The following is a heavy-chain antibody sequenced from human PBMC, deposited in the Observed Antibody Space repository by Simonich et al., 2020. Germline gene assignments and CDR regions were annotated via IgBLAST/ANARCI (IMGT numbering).Heavy chain of an antibody. V-gene: IGHV3-30*07. D-gene: IGHD1-26*01. Sequence: QVQLVESGGGVVQPGRSLRLSCAASGFTFSSYAMHWVRQAAGKGVGWGAVIAYDGSNKYYTDSVKGRFTISRDNSKNTLYLQMNSLRAEDTAVYYCAREGAGNDAFDIWGQGTMVTVSS. CDR3: AREGAGNDAFDI. J-gene: IGHJ3*02. CDR2: IAYDGSNK. CDR1: GFTFSSYA.